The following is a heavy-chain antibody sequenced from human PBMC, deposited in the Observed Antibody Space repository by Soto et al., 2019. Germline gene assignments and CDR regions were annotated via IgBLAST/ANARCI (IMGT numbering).Heavy chain of an antibody. Sequence: PSETLSLTCTVSGGSVTSGIYYWSWIRQPPGKGLEWIGYVFPSGTTTYSPSLKSRVTISVDTSKNQFSLKLTSVTAADTAVYYCARDVKLDCDTTSCPGSYYYAMDVWGQGATVTVSS. D-gene: IGHD2-2*01. CDR3: ARDVKLDCDTTSCPGSYYYAMDV. V-gene: IGHV4-61*01. CDR2: VFPSGTT. J-gene: IGHJ6*02. CDR1: GGSVTSGIYY.